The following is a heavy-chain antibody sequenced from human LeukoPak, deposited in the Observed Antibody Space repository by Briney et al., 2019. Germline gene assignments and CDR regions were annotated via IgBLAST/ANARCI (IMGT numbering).Heavy chain of an antibody. V-gene: IGHV4-34*01. CDR1: GGSFSGYY. D-gene: IGHD3-22*01. J-gene: IGHJ6*03. Sequence: SETLSLTCAVYGGSFSGYYWSWIRQPPGKGLEWIGEINHSGSTNYNPSLKSRVTISVDTSKNQFSLKLSSVTAADTAVYYCARSRDSSGSPPLYYYYYMDVWGKGTTVTVSS. CDR2: INHSGST. CDR3: ARSRDSSGSPPLYYYYYMDV.